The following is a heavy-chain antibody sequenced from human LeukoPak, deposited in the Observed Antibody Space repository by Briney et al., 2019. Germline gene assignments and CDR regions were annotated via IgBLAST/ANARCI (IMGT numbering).Heavy chain of an antibody. CDR3: ARDRGPSIAAAGYFDY. D-gene: IGHD6-13*01. CDR2: IIPIFGTA. V-gene: IGHV1-69*13. J-gene: IGHJ4*02. CDR1: GYTFTSYY. Sequence: ASVKVSCKASGYTFTSYYMHWVRQAPGQGLEWMGGIIPIFGTANYAQKFQGRVTITADESTSTAYMELSSLRSEDTAVYYCARDRGPSIAAAGYFDYWGQGTLVTVSS.